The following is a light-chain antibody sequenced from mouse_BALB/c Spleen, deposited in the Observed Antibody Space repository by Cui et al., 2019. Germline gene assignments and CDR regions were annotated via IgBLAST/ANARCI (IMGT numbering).Light chain of an antibody. CDR2: DTS. V-gene: IGKV4-63*01. CDR3: FQGSGYPLT. Sequence: ENVLTQSPAITSASPGEKVTMTCSGSSSVSYMHWYQQKSSTSPKLWIYDTSKLASGVPGRFSGSGSGNSYSLTISSMEAEDVATYYCFQGSGYPLTFGAGTKLELK. J-gene: IGKJ5*01. CDR1: SSVSY.